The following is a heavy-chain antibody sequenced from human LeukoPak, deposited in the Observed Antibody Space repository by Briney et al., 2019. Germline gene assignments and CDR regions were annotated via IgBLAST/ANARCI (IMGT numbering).Heavy chain of an antibody. CDR3: ARKGAGNIDY. CDR1: GGSISSGSYY. J-gene: IGHJ4*02. CDR2: IYTSGST. Sequence: SETLSLTCTASGGSISSGSYYWSWIRQPAGKGLEWIGRIYTSGSTNYNPSLKSRVTISVDTSKNQFSLKLSSVTAADTAVYYCARKGAGNIDYWGQGTLVTVSS. V-gene: IGHV4-61*02. D-gene: IGHD4-23*01.